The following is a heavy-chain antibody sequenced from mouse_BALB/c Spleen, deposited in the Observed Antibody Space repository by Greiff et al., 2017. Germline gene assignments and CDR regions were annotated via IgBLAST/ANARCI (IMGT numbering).Heavy chain of an antibody. D-gene: IGHD4-1*01. Sequence: QVQLQQSGAELAKPGASVKMSCKASGYTFTSYWMHWVKQRPGQGLEWIGYINPSTGYTEYNQKFKDKATLTADKSSSTAYMQLSSLTSEDSAVYYCARWETLDYWGQGTTLTVSS. CDR3: ARWETLDY. CDR1: GYTFTSYW. CDR2: INPSTGYT. V-gene: IGHV1-7*01. J-gene: IGHJ2*01.